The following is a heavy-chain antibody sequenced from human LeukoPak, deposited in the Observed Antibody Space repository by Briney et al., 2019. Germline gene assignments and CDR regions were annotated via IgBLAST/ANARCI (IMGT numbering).Heavy chain of an antibody. CDR3: ARGSTYDYIWGSYRYPFDY. CDR1: GYTFTSYG. J-gene: IGHJ4*02. D-gene: IGHD3-16*02. Sequence: ASVKVSCKASGYTFTSYGISWVRQAPGQGLECMGWISAYNGNTNYAQKLQGRVTMTTDTSTSTAYMELRGLRSDDTAVYYCARGSTYDYIWGSYRYPFDYWGQGTLVTVSS. V-gene: IGHV1-18*01. CDR2: ISAYNGNT.